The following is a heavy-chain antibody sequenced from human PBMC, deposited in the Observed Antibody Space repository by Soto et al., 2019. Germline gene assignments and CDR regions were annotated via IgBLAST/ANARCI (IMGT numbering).Heavy chain of an antibody. CDR3: ARRVPYDFWNGDYNTFDY. CDR1: GYSFTSYW. V-gene: IGHV5-51*01. J-gene: IGHJ4*02. Sequence: PGESLKISCKGSGYSFTSYWIGWVRQMPGKGLEWMGIIYPGDSHTTYSPSFQGLVTISADKSISTAYVQWSRLKASDTAMYYCARRVPYDFWNGDYNTFDYWGQGTLVTVSS. CDR2: IYPGDSHT. D-gene: IGHD3-3*01.